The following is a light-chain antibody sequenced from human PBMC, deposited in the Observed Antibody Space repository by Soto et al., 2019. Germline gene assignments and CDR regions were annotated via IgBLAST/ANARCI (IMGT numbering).Light chain of an antibody. CDR1: QSISSW. J-gene: IGKJ1*01. Sequence: DLQMTQSPSTLSASVGDRVTITCRASQSISSWLAWYQQKPGKAPKLLIYDASSLESGVPSRFSGSGSGTEFTLTISSLQPDDFATYYCQQYNSYLFGQGTKVDIK. CDR2: DAS. CDR3: QQYNSYL. V-gene: IGKV1-5*01.